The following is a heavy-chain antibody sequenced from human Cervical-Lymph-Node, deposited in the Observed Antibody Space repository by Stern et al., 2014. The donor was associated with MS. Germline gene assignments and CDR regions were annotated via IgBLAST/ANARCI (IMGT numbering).Heavy chain of an antibody. CDR2: IIQMLDLP. CDR3: ARPRGREAASALDY. Sequence: QVQLGQSGAEVKKPGSSVRVSCKASGGTFNTYTVYWVRQAPGQGLEWLGKIIQMLDLPVYAQRFQGRVTITLDKSTSTAYIDLNSLTSEDTAVYYCARPRGREAASALDYWGQGTLVTVSS. D-gene: IGHD2-15*01. V-gene: IGHV1-69*09. CDR1: GGTFNTYT. J-gene: IGHJ4*02.